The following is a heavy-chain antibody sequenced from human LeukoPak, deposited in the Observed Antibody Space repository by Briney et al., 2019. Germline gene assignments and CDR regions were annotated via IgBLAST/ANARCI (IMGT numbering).Heavy chain of an antibody. CDR1: GYTFTGYY. CDR3: ARSGYCSSTICYTPYNWFDP. Sequence: ASVKVSCKASGYTFTGYYMHWVRQAPGQGLEWMGWINPNSGGTNYAQKFQGWVTMTRDTSISTAYMELSRLRSDDTAVYYCARSGYCSSTICYTPYNWFDPWGQGTLVTVSS. CDR2: INPNSGGT. D-gene: IGHD2-2*02. J-gene: IGHJ5*02. V-gene: IGHV1-2*04.